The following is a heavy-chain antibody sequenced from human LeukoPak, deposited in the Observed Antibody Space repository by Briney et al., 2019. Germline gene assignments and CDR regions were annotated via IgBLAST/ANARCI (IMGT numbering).Heavy chain of an antibody. CDR2: ITMSGDST. V-gene: IGHV3-23*01. D-gene: IGHD1-14*01. J-gene: IGHJ4*02. Sequence: PGGSLRLSCAASGFTFSSYAFTWVRQAPGKGLEWVSGITMSGDSTYYADSVKGRFTISRDNSKNTLYLQMTSLRAEDTALYYCARTPNRFYDFWGQGTLVTVSS. CDR3: ARTPNRFYDF. CDR1: GFTFSSYA.